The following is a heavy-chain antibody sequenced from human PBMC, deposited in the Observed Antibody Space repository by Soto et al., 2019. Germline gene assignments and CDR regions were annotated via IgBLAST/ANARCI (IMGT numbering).Heavy chain of an antibody. Sequence: SVKVSCKASGGTFSSYTSSWVRQAPGQGLEWMGRIIPILGIANYAQKFQGRVTITADKSTSTAYMELSSLRSEDTAVYYCARDLGGSSLDIWGQGTMVTVSS. CDR3: ARDLGGSSLDI. CDR2: IIPILGIA. D-gene: IGHD2-15*01. V-gene: IGHV1-69*04. J-gene: IGHJ3*02. CDR1: GGTFSSYT.